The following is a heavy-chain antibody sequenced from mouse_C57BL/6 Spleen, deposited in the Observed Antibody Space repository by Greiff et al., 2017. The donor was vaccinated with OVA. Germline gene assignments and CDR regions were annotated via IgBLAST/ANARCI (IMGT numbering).Heavy chain of an antibody. J-gene: IGHJ3*01. CDR1: GYTFTDYY. D-gene: IGHD2-4*01. CDR2: INPNNGGT. Sequence: EVQLQQSGPELVKPGASVKISCKASGYTFTDYYMNWVKQSHGKSLEWIGDINPNNGGTSYNQKFKGKATLTVDKSSSTAYMELRSLTSEDSAVYYCARDYDAGGIGYWGQGTLVTVSA. CDR3: ARDYDAGGIGY. V-gene: IGHV1-26*01.